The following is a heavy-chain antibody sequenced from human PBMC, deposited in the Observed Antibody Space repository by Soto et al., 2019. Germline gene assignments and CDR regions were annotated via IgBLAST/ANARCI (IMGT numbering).Heavy chain of an antibody. J-gene: IGHJ6*02. Sequence: QVQLVESGGGVVQPGRSLRLSCAASGFTFSSYGMHWVRQAPGKGLEWVAVISYDGSNKYYADFVKGRFTISRDNSKNTLYLQMNSLRAEDTAVYYCAKRDVGYSYGYYYFGMDVWGQGTTVTVSS. CDR3: AKRDVGYSYGYYYFGMDV. V-gene: IGHV3-30*18. CDR2: ISYDGSNK. D-gene: IGHD5-18*01. CDR1: GFTFSSYG.